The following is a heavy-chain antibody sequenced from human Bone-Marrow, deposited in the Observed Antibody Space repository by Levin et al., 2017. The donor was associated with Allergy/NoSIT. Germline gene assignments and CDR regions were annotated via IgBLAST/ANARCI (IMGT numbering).Heavy chain of an antibody. V-gene: IGHV3-9*01. J-gene: IGHJ6*02. Sequence: PGGSLRLSCAASGFTFDDYAMHWVRQPPGKGLEWVSGMSWNGGTLDYADSVQGRFTISRDNAKNSLYLQMNSLRSEDTALYYCAKSAVAVGYYYGMDVWGQGTTVTVSS. D-gene: IGHD6-19*01. CDR3: AKSAVAVGYYYGMDV. CDR2: MSWNGGTL. CDR1: GFTFDDYA.